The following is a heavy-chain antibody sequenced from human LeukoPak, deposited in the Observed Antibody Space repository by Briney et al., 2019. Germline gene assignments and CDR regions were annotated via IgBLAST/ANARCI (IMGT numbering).Heavy chain of an antibody. CDR2: INPNSGGT. J-gene: IGHJ6*04. CDR1: GYTFTGYY. CDR3: ARGLSEDIQISPRGVYYFFHGMDV. D-gene: IGHD5-18*01. Sequence: ASVKVSCKASGYTFTGYYMHWVRQAPGQGLEWMGWINPNSGGTNYAQKFQGWVTMTRDTSISTAYMELSRLRSDDTAVYYCARGLSEDIQISPRGVYYFFHGMDVGGKGPTVSVST. V-gene: IGHV1-2*04.